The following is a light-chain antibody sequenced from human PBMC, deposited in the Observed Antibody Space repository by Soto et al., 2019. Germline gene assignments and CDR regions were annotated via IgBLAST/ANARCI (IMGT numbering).Light chain of an antibody. CDR3: QQYGSSLPLT. CDR2: GAS. Sequence: EIVLTQSPGALSLSPGERATLSCRASQSVRNSYLAWYQQKPGQAPRLLIYGASARATGIPDRFSGSGSGTYFTLTISRLEPEDVAVYYCQQYGSSLPLTFGGGTKVEIK. CDR1: QSVRNSY. J-gene: IGKJ4*01. V-gene: IGKV3-20*01.